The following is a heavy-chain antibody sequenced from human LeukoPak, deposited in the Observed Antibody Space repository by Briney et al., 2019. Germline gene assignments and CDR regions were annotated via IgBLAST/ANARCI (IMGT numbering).Heavy chain of an antibody. CDR1: GFTFSSYW. D-gene: IGHD6-13*01. V-gene: IGHV3-7*01. CDR3: ASCIAAAGTSSDDAFDI. Sequence: PGGSLRLSCAASGFTFSSYWMSWVRQAPGKGLEWVANIKQDGSEKYYVDSVKGRFTISRDNAKNSLYLQMNSLRAEDTAVYYCASCIAAAGTSSDDAFDIWGQGAMVTVSS. CDR2: IKQDGSEK. J-gene: IGHJ3*02.